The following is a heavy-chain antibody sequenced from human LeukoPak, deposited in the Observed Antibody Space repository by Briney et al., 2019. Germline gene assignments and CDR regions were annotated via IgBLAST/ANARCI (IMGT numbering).Heavy chain of an antibody. CDR3: SRQGVYYSDSSAFYY. CDR2: IYPGDSDT. V-gene: IGHV5-51*01. D-gene: IGHD3-22*01. Sequence: GESLKISCKGSGYRFTNYWIGWVRQMPGKGLELMVSIYPGDSDTRYSPSFQGQVTISADNSITTAYLQWSSLKASDTAIYYCSRQGVYYSDSSAFYYWGQGTQVTVSS. J-gene: IGHJ4*02. CDR1: GYRFTNYW.